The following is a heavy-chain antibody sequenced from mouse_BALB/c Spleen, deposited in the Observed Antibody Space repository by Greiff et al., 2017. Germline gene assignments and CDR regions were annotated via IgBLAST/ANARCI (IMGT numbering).Heavy chain of an antibody. D-gene: IGHD1-1*01. CDR2: ISSGGST. J-gene: IGHJ2*01. CDR1: GFTFSSYA. V-gene: IGHV5-6-5*01. CDR3: ARYYYGSSYFDY. Sequence: EVQRVESGGGLVKPGGSLKLSCAASGFTFSSYAMSWVRQTPEKRLEWVASISSGGSTYYPDSVKGRFTISRDNARNILYLQMSSLRSEDTAMYYCARYYYGSSYFDYWGQGTTLTVSS.